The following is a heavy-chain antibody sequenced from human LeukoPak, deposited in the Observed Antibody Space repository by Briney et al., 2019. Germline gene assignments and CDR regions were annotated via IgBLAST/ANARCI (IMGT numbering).Heavy chain of an antibody. J-gene: IGHJ4*02. V-gene: IGHV1-69*13. CDR2: IIPILGTA. CDR1: GGTFSSYA. CDR3: ARSGGSCSSCVYY. Sequence: ASVKVSCKTFGGTFSSYAISWVRQAPGQGLEWMGGIIPILGTANYAQKFQGKVTITADESTSTAYMELSSLRSEDTAVYYCARSGGSCSSCVYYWGQGTLVTVSS. D-gene: IGHD2-15*01.